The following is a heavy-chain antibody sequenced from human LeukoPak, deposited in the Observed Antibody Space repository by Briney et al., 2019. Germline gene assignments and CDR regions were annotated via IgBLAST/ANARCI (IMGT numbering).Heavy chain of an antibody. Sequence: GRSLRLSCAASGFTFSSYAMHWVRQAPGKGLEWVAVISYDGSNKYYAASVKGRFAISRDNSKNTLYLQMNSLRAEDTAVYYCARERLDYWGQGTLVTVSS. CDR2: ISYDGSNK. CDR1: GFTFSSYA. V-gene: IGHV3-30*09. J-gene: IGHJ4*02. CDR3: ARERLDY.